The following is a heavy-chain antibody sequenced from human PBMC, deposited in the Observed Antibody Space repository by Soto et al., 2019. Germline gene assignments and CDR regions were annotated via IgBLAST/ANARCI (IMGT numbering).Heavy chain of an antibody. J-gene: IGHJ4*02. Sequence: EVQLVETGGGLVQPGGSLRLSCAASGFTVINNYMNWVRQAPGEGLEWVSLIFSGGSTSYADSVKGRFTVSRDSSKNTLYLQMNSLRAEATAVYYCATHPYSLKWGQGTLVTVSP. D-gene: IGHD2-15*01. CDR3: ATHPYSLK. V-gene: IGHV3-53*02. CDR2: IFSGGST. CDR1: GFTVINNY.